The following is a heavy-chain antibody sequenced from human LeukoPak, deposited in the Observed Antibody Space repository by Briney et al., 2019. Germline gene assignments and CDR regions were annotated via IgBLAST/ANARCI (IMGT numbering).Heavy chain of an antibody. Sequence: GGSLRLSCAASGFTFSSYSMNWVRQAPGKGLEWVSSISSSSSYIYYADSVKGRFTISRDNAKNSLYLQMNSLRAEDTAVYYCARATLVGAPTRDYYYYGMDVWGQGTTVTVSS. J-gene: IGHJ6*02. D-gene: IGHD2-15*01. CDR1: GFTFSSYS. CDR3: ARATLVGAPTRDYYYYGMDV. CDR2: ISSSSSYI. V-gene: IGHV3-21*01.